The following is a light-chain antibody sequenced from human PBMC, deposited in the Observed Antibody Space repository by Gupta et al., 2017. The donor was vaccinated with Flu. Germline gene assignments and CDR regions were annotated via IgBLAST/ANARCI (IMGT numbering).Light chain of an antibody. CDR3: QQDNNWPIT. J-gene: IGKJ4*01. Sequence: PATLSLSPGERATLSCRASQSVGSNVAWYQQKPGQAPRLLIFGASTRGTGIPTRFSGSGSGTEFTLTISSLQSEEFAFYSCQQDNNWPITFGGGTKVEIK. CDR2: GAS. CDR1: QSVGSN. V-gene: IGKV3D-15*01.